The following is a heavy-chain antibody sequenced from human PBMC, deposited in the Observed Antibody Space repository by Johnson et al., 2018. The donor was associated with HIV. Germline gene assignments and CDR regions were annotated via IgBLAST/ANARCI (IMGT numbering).Heavy chain of an antibody. D-gene: IGHD4-17*01. CDR3: AGAHLRHDAFDI. V-gene: IGHV3-11*04. CDR2: ISNSGSTI. Sequence: QVQLVESGGGLVKPGGSLRLSCAASGFTFSDYYMSWIRQAPGKGLEWVSYISNSGSTIYYTDSVKGRFTISRDNAKNSLYLQMNSLRAEDTAVYYCAGAHLRHDAFDIWGQGTMVTVSS. J-gene: IGHJ3*02. CDR1: GFTFSDYY.